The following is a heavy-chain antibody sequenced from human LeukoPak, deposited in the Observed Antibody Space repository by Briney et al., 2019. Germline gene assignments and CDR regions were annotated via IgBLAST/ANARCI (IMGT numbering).Heavy chain of an antibody. V-gene: IGHV4-61*02. CDR2: IYTSGST. D-gene: IGHD6-19*01. CDR3: AGDGSGWLNWFDP. Sequence: ASETLSLTCTVSGGSISSGTYYWSWIRQPAGKGLEWIGRIYTSGSTNYNPSLKSRVTISLDPSKNQFSLKLSSVTAADTAVYYCAGDGSGWLNWFDPWGQGTLVTVSS. J-gene: IGHJ5*02. CDR1: GGSISSGTYY.